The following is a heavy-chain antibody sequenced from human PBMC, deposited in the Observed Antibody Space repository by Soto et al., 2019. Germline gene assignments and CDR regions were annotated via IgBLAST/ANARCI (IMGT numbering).Heavy chain of an antibody. V-gene: IGHV3-23*01. CDR2: ISGSGGST. J-gene: IGHJ6*02. D-gene: IGHD4-17*01. Sequence: SWISQAKRKGLEWVSAISGSGGSTYYADSVKGRFTISRDNSKNTLYLQMNSLRAEDTAVYYCAKDGTTVTTLYYYYGMDVWGQGTTVTVSS. CDR3: AKDGTTVTTLYYYYGMDV.